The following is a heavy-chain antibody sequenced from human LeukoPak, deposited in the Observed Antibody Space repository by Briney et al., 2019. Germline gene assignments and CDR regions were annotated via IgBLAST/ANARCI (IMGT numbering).Heavy chain of an antibody. CDR2: INPNSGGT. Sequence: ASVKVSCKASGYTFTGYYMHWVRQAPGQGLEWMGRINPNSGGTNYAQKFQGRVTMTRDTSISTAYMELSRLRSDDTAVYCCAVGGYYYDSSGYYSPNFQHWGQGTLVTVSS. V-gene: IGHV1-2*06. CDR1: GYTFTGYY. CDR3: AVGGYYYDSSGYYSPNFQH. D-gene: IGHD3-22*01. J-gene: IGHJ1*01.